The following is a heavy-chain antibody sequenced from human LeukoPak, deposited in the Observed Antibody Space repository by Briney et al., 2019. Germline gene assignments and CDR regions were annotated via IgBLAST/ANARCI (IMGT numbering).Heavy chain of an antibody. Sequence: PGGSLTLSCAASGFTFSSYWMSWVRQAPGKGLEWVANIKQDGSEKYYVDSVKGRFTISRDNAKNSLYLQMNSLRAEDTAVYYCARDPGYSSSWSDYWGQGTLVTVSS. D-gene: IGHD6-13*01. CDR1: GFTFSSYW. V-gene: IGHV3-7*01. J-gene: IGHJ4*02. CDR3: ARDPGYSSSWSDY. CDR2: IKQDGSEK.